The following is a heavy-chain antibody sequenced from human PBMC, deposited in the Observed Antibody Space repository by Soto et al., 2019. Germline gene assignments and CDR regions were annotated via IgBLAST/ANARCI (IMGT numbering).Heavy chain of an antibody. Sequence: QVQLVESGGGVVQPGRSLRLSCAASGFTFSSYGMHWVRQAPGKGLEWVAVISYDGSNKYYADSVKGRFTISRDNSKNTLYLQMNSLRAEDTAVYYCARGGRLWFGEFHPSALDYWGQGTLVTVSS. CDR2: ISYDGSNK. J-gene: IGHJ4*02. CDR1: GFTFSSYG. V-gene: IGHV3-30*03. D-gene: IGHD3-10*01. CDR3: ARGGRLWFGEFHPSALDY.